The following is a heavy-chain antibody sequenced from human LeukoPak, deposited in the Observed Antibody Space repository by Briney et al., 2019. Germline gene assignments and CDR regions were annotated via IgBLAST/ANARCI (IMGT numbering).Heavy chain of an antibody. V-gene: IGHV1-8*02. J-gene: IGHJ6*02. D-gene: IGHD2-2*01. CDR3: ARASEWGVVVVPAAIGMDV. CDR2: MNPNSGNT. Sequence: ASVKVSCKASGGTFSSDAISWVRQAPGQGLEWMGWMNPNSGNTGYAQKFQGRVTMTRNTSISTAYMELSSLRSEDTAVYYCARASEWGVVVVPAAIGMDVWGQGTTVTVSS. CDR1: GGTFSSDA.